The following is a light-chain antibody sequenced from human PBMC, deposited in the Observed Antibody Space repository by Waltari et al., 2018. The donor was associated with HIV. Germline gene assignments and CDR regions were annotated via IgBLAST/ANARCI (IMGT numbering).Light chain of an antibody. Sequence: QSALTQPASVSGSPGQSITISCTGTSSDIRSYNHVSWYQQPPGKAPKLVIYEVINRPSGFSNRFSSSKSGNTASLTSSGLQAEDEADYYCSSYISNITWVFGGGTKVTVL. V-gene: IGLV2-14*01. CDR1: SSDIRSYNH. CDR2: EVI. J-gene: IGLJ2*01. CDR3: SSYISNITWV.